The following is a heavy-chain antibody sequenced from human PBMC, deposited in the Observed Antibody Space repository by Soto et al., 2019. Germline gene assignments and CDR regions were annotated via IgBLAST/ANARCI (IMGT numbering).Heavy chain of an antibody. J-gene: IGHJ6*03. Sequence: QVQLVESGGGLVKPGGSLRLSCAASGFTFSDYYMSWIRQAPGKGLEWVSYISSSGSTIYYADSVKGRFTISRDNAKNSRYLQMNSLRAEDTAVYYWARAVAAAGYYYYYFYYMDVWGKGTTVTVSS. CDR2: ISSSGSTI. V-gene: IGHV3-11*01. CDR1: GFTFSDYY. D-gene: IGHD6-13*01. CDR3: ARAVAAAGYYYYYFYYMDV.